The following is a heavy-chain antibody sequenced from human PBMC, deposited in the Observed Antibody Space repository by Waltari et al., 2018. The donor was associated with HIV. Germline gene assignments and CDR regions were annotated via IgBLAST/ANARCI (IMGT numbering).Heavy chain of an antibody. Sequence: VQSGTVMKKPGASVRVSCRPFEYPFVNSGLNWVRPAPGQGLQWVGWINPMNGDTKYAQKFQGRVSLTTDTSTITAYMELRSLRPDDTAIYYCARAGFYNTLTGYRAGASHIWGQGTMVIVSS. D-gene: IGHD3-9*01. CDR1: EYPFVNSG. CDR3: ARAGFYNTLTGYRAGASHI. V-gene: IGHV1-18*01. J-gene: IGHJ3*02. CDR2: INPMNGDT.